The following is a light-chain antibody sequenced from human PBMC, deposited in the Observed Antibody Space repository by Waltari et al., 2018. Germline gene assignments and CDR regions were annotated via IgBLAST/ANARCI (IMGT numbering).Light chain of an antibody. CDR3: QAWDTSTYHVV. CDR2: QET. CDR1: KLGDKY. J-gene: IGLJ2*01. V-gene: IGLV3-1*01. Sequence: SYELTQPPSVSVSPGQTASITCSGNKLGDKYACWYHQKPGQSPVVVLYQETMRPSGVPERFSGSNSGNTATLTNGGTQAMEEADYYCQAWDTSTYHVVFGGWTKLTVL.